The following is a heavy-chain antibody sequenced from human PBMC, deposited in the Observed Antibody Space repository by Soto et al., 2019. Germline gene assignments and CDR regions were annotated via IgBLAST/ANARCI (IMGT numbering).Heavy chain of an antibody. CDR1: GGSISSSSYY. CDR3: ARGAWGYGGNSVWDY. J-gene: IGHJ4*02. CDR2: IYYSGTT. D-gene: IGHD4-17*01. V-gene: IGHV4-39*01. Sequence: QLQLQESGPGLVKPSETLSLTCTVSGGSISSSSYYWGWIRQPPGKGLEWIGSIYYSGTTYYNPSLKSRVTISVDTSKNQFSLKLSSVTAADTAVYYCARGAWGYGGNSVWDYWGQGTLVTVSS.